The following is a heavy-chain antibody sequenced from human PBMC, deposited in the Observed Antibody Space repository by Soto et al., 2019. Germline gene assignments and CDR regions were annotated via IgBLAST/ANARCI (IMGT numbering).Heavy chain of an antibody. V-gene: IGHV3-30-3*01. Sequence: QVQLVESGGGVVQPGRSLRLSCAASGFTFSSYAMHWVRQAPGKGLEWVAVISYDGSNKYYAVSVKGRFTISRDNSKNTLHLQIHSLIAEDTAVYYCARDNQVVLAAIWCAYGMDVWGQGITVTVSS. D-gene: IGHD2-15*01. CDR1: GFTFSSYA. CDR2: ISYDGSNK. CDR3: ARDNQVVLAAIWCAYGMDV. J-gene: IGHJ6*02.